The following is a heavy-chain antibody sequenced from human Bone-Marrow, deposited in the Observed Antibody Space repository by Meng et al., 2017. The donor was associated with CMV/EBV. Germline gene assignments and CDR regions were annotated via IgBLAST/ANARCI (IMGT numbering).Heavy chain of an antibody. Sequence: GGSLRLSCAASGFTFSSYAMHWVRQAPGKGLEWVAVISYDGSNKYYADSVKGRFTISRDNSKNTLYLQMNSLRAEDTAVYYCAKVRPYYYGSGSYSYYYYGMDVWGQGTTVTVSS. CDR3: AKVRPYYYGSGSYSYYYYGMDV. V-gene: IGHV3-30*04. CDR1: GFTFSSYA. D-gene: IGHD3-10*01. J-gene: IGHJ6*02. CDR2: ISYDGSNK.